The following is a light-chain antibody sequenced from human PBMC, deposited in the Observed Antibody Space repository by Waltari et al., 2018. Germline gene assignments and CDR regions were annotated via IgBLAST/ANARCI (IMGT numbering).Light chain of an antibody. J-gene: IGKJ2*01. CDR2: AAS. V-gene: IGKV1-8*01. CDR1: HGISSY. Sequence: AIRITQSPSSLSASTGARVTITCRASHGISSYVAWYQQTPGKAPKILIYAASTLQTGVPSRFSGTGSGTDFTLTISCLEPQDFAIYYCQQRTNWPQTFGQGTKLEIK. CDR3: QQRTNWPQT.